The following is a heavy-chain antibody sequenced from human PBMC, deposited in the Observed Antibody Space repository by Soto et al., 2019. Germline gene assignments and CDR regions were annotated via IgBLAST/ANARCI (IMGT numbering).Heavy chain of an antibody. CDR3: ARDLGFGELGDFDY. CDR2: IWYDGSNK. V-gene: IGHV3-33*01. CDR1: GFTFSSYG. D-gene: IGHD3-10*01. Sequence: QVQLVESGGGVVQPGRSLRLSCAASGFTFSSYGMHWVRQAPGKGLEWVAVIWYDGSNKYYADSVKGRFTISRDNSKNPLYLQMNSLRAEDTAVYYCARDLGFGELGDFDYWGQGTLVTVSS. J-gene: IGHJ4*02.